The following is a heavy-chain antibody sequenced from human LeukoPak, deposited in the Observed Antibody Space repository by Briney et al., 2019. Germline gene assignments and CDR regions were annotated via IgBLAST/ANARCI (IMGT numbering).Heavy chain of an antibody. D-gene: IGHD3-22*01. CDR2: LYSGGNT. V-gene: IGHV3-53*01. J-gene: IGHJ4*02. CDR3: ARRINYYDSSGYYYVRYFDS. CDR1: GFTVSLYY. Sequence: PGGSLRLSCAASGFTVSLYYMSWIRQAPGKGLEWVSVLYSGGNTYYADSVKGRFTISRDNAKNTLYLQMNSLGAEDTAVYYCARRINYYDSSGYYYVRYFDSWGQGTLVAVSS.